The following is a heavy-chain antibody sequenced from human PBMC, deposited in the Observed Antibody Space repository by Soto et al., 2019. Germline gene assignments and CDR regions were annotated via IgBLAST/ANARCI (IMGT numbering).Heavy chain of an antibody. J-gene: IGHJ6*02. CDR3: AKDINYDSSGNSMDV. Sequence: GSLRLSCAASGFTFSSYAMSWVRQAPGKGLEWVSAISGSGGSTYYADSVKGRFTISRDNSKNTLYLQMNSLRAEDTAVYYCAKDINYDSSGNSMDVWGQGTTVTVSS. CDR1: GFTFSSYA. V-gene: IGHV3-23*01. CDR2: ISGSGGST. D-gene: IGHD3-22*01.